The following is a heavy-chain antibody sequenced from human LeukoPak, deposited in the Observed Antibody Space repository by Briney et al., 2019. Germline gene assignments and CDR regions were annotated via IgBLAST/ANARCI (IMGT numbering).Heavy chain of an antibody. Sequence: ASVKVSCKASGGTFSSYAISWVRQAPGQGLEWMGWSSAYNDNINYAQKLQGRVTMTTDTSTTTAYMELRSLRSDDTAVYYCARAPYSSGLYLPWGYMDVWGKGTTVTISS. CDR1: GGTFSSYA. CDR3: ARAPYSSGLYLPWGYMDV. V-gene: IGHV1-18*01. D-gene: IGHD6-19*01. J-gene: IGHJ6*03. CDR2: SSAYNDNI.